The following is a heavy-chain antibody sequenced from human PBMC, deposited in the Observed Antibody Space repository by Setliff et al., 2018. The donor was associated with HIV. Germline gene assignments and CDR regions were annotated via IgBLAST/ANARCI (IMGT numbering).Heavy chain of an antibody. CDR2: IYSTGST. CDR3: AKGAGFYGDYTFDH. Sequence: PSETMSLTCTVSGPSINIHYWSWIRQSPGTAFEWIGYIYSTGSTNYNPSLQSRVTISMVASRNQFSLKVTSVTAADTAVYYCAKGAGFYGDYTFDHWGQGRQVTVSS. D-gene: IGHD4-17*01. CDR1: GPSINIHY. J-gene: IGHJ4*02. V-gene: IGHV4-59*11.